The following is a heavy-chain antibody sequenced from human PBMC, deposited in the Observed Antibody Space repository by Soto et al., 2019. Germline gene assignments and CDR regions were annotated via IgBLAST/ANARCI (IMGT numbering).Heavy chain of an antibody. D-gene: IGHD6-19*01. CDR3: AREDQCVAASPGDVFHI. CDR2: ISGYNGQA. J-gene: IGHJ3*02. Sequence: QVQLVQSGAEVKKPGASVKVSCKASGYTFTSYGISWVRQAPGQGLEWMGWISGYNGQASYAEKFQGRVTISTDTAKSSAYRELRSLKSDATAVYFGAREDQCVAASPGDVFHIWGQGTTGTDSS. CDR1: GYTFTSYG. V-gene: IGHV1-18*01.